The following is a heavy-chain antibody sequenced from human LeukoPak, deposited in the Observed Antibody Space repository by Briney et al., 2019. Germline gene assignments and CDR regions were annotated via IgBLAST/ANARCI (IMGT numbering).Heavy chain of an antibody. CDR2: INTNTGNP. CDR3: ASTTFRGYYYDSSGYYLFEY. Sequence: GASVKVSCKASGYTFTSYAMNWVRQAPGQGLEWMGWINTNTGNPTYAQGFTGRFVFSLDTSVSTAYLQISSLKAEDTAVYYCASTTFRGYYYDSSGYYLFEYWGQGTLVTVSS. D-gene: IGHD3-22*01. V-gene: IGHV7-4-1*02. J-gene: IGHJ4*02. CDR1: GYTFTSYA.